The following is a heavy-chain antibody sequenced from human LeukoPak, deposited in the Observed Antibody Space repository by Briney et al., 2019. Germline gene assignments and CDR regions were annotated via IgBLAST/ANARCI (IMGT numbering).Heavy chain of an antibody. J-gene: IGHJ4*02. CDR3: ARVAAPGVYFDY. CDR1: GFNFRSYA. CDR2: ITGSGGAT. V-gene: IGHV3-23*01. D-gene: IGHD2-15*01. Sequence: GGSLRLSCAASGFNFRSYAMSWVRQAPGKGLEWVSGITGSGGATYYADSVKGRFTISRDNAKNTLYLQMNSLRAEDTAVYYCARVAAPGVYFDYWGRGTLVTVSS.